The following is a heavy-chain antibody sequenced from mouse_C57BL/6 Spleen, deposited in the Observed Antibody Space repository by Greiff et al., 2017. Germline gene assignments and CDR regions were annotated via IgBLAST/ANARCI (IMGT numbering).Heavy chain of an antibody. J-gene: IGHJ1*03. CDR2: IDPENGDT. Sequence: EVQLVESGAELVRPGASVKLSCTASGFNIKDDYMHWVKQRPEQGLEWIGWIDPENGDTEYASKFQGKATITADTSSNTAYLQLSSLTSEDTAVYYCTTRGVVADFDVWGTGTTVTVSS. D-gene: IGHD1-1*01. V-gene: IGHV14-4*01. CDR1: GFNIKDDY. CDR3: TTRGVVADFDV.